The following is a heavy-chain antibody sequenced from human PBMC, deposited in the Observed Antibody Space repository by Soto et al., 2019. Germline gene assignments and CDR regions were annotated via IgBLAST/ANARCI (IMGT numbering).Heavy chain of an antibody. CDR1: GYSFTSSW. J-gene: IGHJ6*02. Sequence: GESLKISCKGPGYSFTSSWISWVRQMSGKGLEWMGRIDPSESSTDYNPSLQGHVTISADKSISTAHLQWSSLKASDTAIYYCARLSRHYGMDVWGQGTTVTVSS. CDR2: IDPSESST. CDR3: ARLSRHYGMDV. V-gene: IGHV5-10-1*01.